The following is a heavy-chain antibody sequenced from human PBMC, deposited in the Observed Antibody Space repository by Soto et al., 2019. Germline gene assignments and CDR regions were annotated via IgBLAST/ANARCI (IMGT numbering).Heavy chain of an antibody. CDR1: GYTFTSYA. V-gene: IGHV1-3*01. CDR2: INAGNGNT. CDR3: ARSGWNYDEDFDY. D-gene: IGHD1-7*01. Sequence: ASVKVSCKASGYTFTSYAMHWVRQAPGQRHEWMGWINAGNGNTKYSQKFQGRVTITRDTSASTAYMELSSLRSEDTAVYYCARSGWNYDEDFDYWGQGTLVTVSS. J-gene: IGHJ4*02.